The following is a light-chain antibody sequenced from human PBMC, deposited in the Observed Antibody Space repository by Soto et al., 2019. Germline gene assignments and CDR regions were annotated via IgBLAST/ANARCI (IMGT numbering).Light chain of an antibody. J-gene: IGKJ4*01. CDR3: QQSFNTPPT. CDR1: QSIGDN. CDR2: AAS. Sequence: DIQRTRSPSSQSASVRDRVTITCLASQSIGDNLNWYQQKPGTAPHLLIYAASSLQSGVPSRFSGSGSGTDFTLTISNLQPGDFVSYFCQQSFNTPPTFGGGTKVDI. V-gene: IGKV1-39*01.